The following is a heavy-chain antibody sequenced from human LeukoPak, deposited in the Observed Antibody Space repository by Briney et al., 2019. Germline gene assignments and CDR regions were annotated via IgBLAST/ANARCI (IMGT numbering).Heavy chain of an antibody. CDR1: GGSISSYY. J-gene: IGHJ4*02. CDR2: IYYSGST. Sequence: SETLSLTCTVSGGSISSYYWSWIRQPPGKGLEWIGYIYYSGSTNYNPSLKSRVTISVDTSKNQFSLKLSSVTAADTAVYYCARESGYCSGGRCSDYFDYWGQGTLVTVSS. V-gene: IGHV4-59*01. D-gene: IGHD2-15*01. CDR3: ARESGYCSGGRCSDYFDY.